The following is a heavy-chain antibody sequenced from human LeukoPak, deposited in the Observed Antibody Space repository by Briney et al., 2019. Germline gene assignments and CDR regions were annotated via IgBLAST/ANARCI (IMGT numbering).Heavy chain of an antibody. V-gene: IGHV3-30*18. CDR3: AKDGRNYYDWKYYFDY. Sequence: GGSLRLSCAASGFTFSSYGMHWVRQAPGKGLEWVAVISYDGSNKYYADSVKGRFTISRDNSKNTLYLQMNSLRAEDTAVYYCAKDGRNYYDWKYYFDYWGQGTLVTVSS. J-gene: IGHJ4*02. CDR1: GFTFSSYG. D-gene: IGHD3-22*01. CDR2: ISYDGSNK.